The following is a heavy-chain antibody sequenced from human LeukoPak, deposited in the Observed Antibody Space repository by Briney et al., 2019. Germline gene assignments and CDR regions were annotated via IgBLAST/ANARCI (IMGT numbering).Heavy chain of an antibody. D-gene: IGHD6-13*01. CDR1: GGSINSYY. Sequence: SETLSLTCTVSGGSINSYYWSWIRQPPGRGLEWIGSIHYSGSTSYNPSLRSRVTISVDKSKNQFFLKLSSVTATDTAVYYCARGVTGVIAAAGRAYYFDYWGQGTLVTVSS. CDR3: ARGVTGVIAAAGRAYYFDY. CDR2: IHYSGST. V-gene: IGHV4-59*01. J-gene: IGHJ4*02.